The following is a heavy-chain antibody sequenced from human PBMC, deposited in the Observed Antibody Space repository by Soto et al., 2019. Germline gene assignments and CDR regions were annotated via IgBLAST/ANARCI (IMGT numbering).Heavy chain of an antibody. J-gene: IGHJ6*02. V-gene: IGHV2-5*02. Sequence: QITLKESGPTLVKPTQTLTLTCTFSGFSLSTSGVGVAWIRQPPGKALEWLELIYWDDDKRYRPSLESRLTITKHTSKNQVVLTMTNMDSVDTATYYCAYLPCSGGSCYWFSFSGMDVWGQGTTVTVSS. CDR1: GFSLSTSGVG. CDR2: IYWDDDK. CDR3: AYLPCSGGSCYWFSFSGMDV. D-gene: IGHD2-15*01.